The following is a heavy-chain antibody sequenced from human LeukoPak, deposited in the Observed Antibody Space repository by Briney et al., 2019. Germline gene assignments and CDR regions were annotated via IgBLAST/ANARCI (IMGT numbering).Heavy chain of an antibody. CDR1: RFTFSRYC. CDR2: IKQDGSEK. D-gene: IGHD6-19*01. V-gene: IGHV3-7*01. J-gene: IGHJ4*02. Sequence: VWSLRLSCAASRFTFSRYCMIWVRPAPWKGLEGVANIKQDGSEKRYVDSVKGRFIISRDNAKNSLFLQMSSLRVEDTAVYYCASSVEQWLVREIYWGQGTLVTVSS. CDR3: ASSVEQWLVREIY.